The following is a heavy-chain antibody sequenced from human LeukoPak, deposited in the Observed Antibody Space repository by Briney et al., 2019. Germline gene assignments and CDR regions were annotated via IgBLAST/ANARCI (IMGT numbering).Heavy chain of an antibody. Sequence: GGSQRLSCAASGFTFSTYAMSWVRQAPGRGLEWVSGICGSGGCTYYADSVKGRFTISRDNSKNTLYLQMNSLRVEDTAVYYCASTPFYDYVWGSYRYRGLFDNWGQGTLVSVSS. J-gene: IGHJ4*02. D-gene: IGHD3-16*02. CDR1: GFTFSTYA. V-gene: IGHV3-23*01. CDR3: ASTPFYDYVWGSYRYRGLFDN. CDR2: ICGSGGCT.